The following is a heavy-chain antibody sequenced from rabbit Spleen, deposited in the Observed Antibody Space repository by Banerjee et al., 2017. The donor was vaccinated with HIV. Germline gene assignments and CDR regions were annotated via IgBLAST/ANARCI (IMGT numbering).Heavy chain of an antibody. CDR1: GFSFSAGYY. Sequence: QSLEESGGDLVKPGASLTLTCTASGFSFSAGYYMCWVRQAPGKGLEWIACIHGGSKNNIYYASWAKGRFTISKTSSTTVTLQMTSLTVAGTATYFCARGSATMTMVITGFYLNLWGPGTLVTVS. V-gene: IGHV1S40*01. J-gene: IGHJ4*01. CDR2: IHGGSKNNI. CDR3: ARGSATMTMVITGFYLNL. D-gene: IGHD2-1*01.